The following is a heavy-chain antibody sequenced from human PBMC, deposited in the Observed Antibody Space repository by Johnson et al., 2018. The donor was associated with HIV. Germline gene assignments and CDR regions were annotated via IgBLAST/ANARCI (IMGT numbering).Heavy chain of an antibody. CDR3: ARDTEYSSNWYAFDI. Sequence: QVQLVESGGGVVQPGRSLRLSCAASGFSFSNYAMHWVRQAPGKGLEWVAFISYDGSNKYYADSVKGRFTISKDNSKNTLYLQVKSLRAEDTAVYYCARDTEYSSNWYAFDIWGHGTMVTVSS. CDR2: ISYDGSNK. J-gene: IGHJ3*02. CDR1: GFSFSNYA. V-gene: IGHV3-30-3*01. D-gene: IGHD6-13*01.